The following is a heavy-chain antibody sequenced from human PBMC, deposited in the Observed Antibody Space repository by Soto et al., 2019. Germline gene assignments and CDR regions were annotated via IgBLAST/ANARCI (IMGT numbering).Heavy chain of an antibody. V-gene: IGHV4-34*01. CDR1: GGSFNGFY. J-gene: IGHJ5*02. CDR3: ASIGAYAAWFDHHWFDP. D-gene: IGHD3-10*01. CDR2: INHSGST. Sequence: SENLSLTCSVYGGSFNGFYWSWIRQPPGKGLEWIGEINHSGSTNYHPSLKSRVTISVDTSKNQFSLKLISVTAADTAVYYCASIGAYAAWFDHHWFDPRGQGALSTGSX.